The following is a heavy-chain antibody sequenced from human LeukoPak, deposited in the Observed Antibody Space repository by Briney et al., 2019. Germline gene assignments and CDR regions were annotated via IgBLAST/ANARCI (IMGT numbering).Heavy chain of an antibody. Sequence: GGSLRLSCSASGFTFSSYSMNWVRQAPGKGLEWVSYISSSSSTIYYADSVKGRFTISRDNAKNSLYLQMNSLRDEDTAVYYCARDRSGGRVYYYYGMDVWGQGTTVTVSS. CDR2: ISSSSSTI. D-gene: IGHD2-15*01. V-gene: IGHV3-48*02. CDR3: ARDRSGGRVYYYYGMDV. J-gene: IGHJ6*02. CDR1: GFTFSSYS.